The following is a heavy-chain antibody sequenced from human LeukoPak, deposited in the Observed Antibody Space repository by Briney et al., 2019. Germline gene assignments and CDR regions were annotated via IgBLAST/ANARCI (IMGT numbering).Heavy chain of an antibody. CDR3: ARALGGQWLVGFIDY. D-gene: IGHD6-19*01. J-gene: IGHJ4*02. CDR2: ISSSSSYI. CDR1: GFTLRSYT. V-gene: IGHV3-21*01. Sequence: GGSLRLSCAASGFTLRSYTMNWVRQAPGKGLEWVSSISSSSSYIYYADSVKGRFTISRDNAKNSLYLQMNSLRAEDTAVYYCARALGGQWLVGFIDYWGQGTLVTVSS.